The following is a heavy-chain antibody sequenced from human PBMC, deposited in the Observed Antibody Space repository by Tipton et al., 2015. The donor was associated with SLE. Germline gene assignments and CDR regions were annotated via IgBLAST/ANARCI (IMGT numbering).Heavy chain of an antibody. CDR1: DGSIRSTNYY. CDR2: FYYSGNT. V-gene: IGHV4-39*07. Sequence: TLSLTCTVSDGSIRSTNYYWGWIRQPPGKGLEWIGTFYYSGNTYFNPSLKSRVTISVDTSKNQFSLRLSSVTAADTAVYYCARDYYDSRGYTLFDYWGQGALVTVSS. J-gene: IGHJ4*02. D-gene: IGHD3-22*01. CDR3: ARDYYDSRGYTLFDY.